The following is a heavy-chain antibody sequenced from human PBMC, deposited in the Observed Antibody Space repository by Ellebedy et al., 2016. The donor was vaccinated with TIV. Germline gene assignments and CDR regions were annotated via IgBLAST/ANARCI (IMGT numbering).Heavy chain of an antibody. V-gene: IGHV3-33*01. CDR3: AREQSPYYEILTGMFDY. Sequence: PGGSLRLSCAASGFSFSTYGMHWVRQAPGQGLEWVAVIWYDGFNKDYADSVKGRFTISRDNSKSTLYLEMKSLRGEDTAVYYCAREQSPYYEILTGMFDYWGQGALGTGSS. CDR1: GFSFSTYG. J-gene: IGHJ4*02. D-gene: IGHD3-9*01. CDR2: IWYDGFNK.